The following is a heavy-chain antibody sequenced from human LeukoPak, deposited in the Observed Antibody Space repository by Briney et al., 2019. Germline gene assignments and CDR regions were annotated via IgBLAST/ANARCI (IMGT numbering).Heavy chain of an antibody. CDR2: INPSGGST. CDR1: VYTFTSYY. J-gene: IGHJ5*02. V-gene: IGHV1-46*01. Sequence: ASVKVSCKTSVYTFTSYYMHWVRQAPGQGLEWMGIINPSGGSTSYAQKFQGRVTMTRDTSTSTVYMELSSLRSEDTAVYYCAREIAAAGPWFDPWGQGTLVTVSS. D-gene: IGHD6-13*01. CDR3: AREIAAAGPWFDP.